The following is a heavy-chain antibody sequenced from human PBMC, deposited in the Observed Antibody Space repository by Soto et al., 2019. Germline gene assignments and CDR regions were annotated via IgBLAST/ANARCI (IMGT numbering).Heavy chain of an antibody. CDR3: AKDQGSSSWTTGSGMDV. D-gene: IGHD6-13*01. CDR2: ISYDGSNK. Sequence: QVQLVESGGGVVQPGRSLRLSCAASGFTFSSYSMHWVRQAPGKGLEWVAVISYDGSNKYYADSVKGRFTISRDNSKNTLYLQMNSLRAEDTAVYYCAKDQGSSSWTTGSGMDVWGQGTTVTVSS. CDR1: GFTFSSYS. V-gene: IGHV3-30*18. J-gene: IGHJ6*02.